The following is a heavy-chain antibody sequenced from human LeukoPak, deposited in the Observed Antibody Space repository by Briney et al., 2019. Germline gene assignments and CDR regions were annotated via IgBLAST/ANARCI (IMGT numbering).Heavy chain of an antibody. CDR3: ARGFLGPFDY. Sequence: PGGSLRLSCAASGFTFSSHEMNWVRQAPGKGLEWVSYISSSGSTIYYADSVKGRFTISRDNAKNSLYLQMNSLRAEDTAVYYCARGFLGPFDYWGQGTLVTVSS. V-gene: IGHV3-48*03. CDR1: GFTFSSHE. J-gene: IGHJ4*02. CDR2: ISSSGSTI. D-gene: IGHD2-21*01.